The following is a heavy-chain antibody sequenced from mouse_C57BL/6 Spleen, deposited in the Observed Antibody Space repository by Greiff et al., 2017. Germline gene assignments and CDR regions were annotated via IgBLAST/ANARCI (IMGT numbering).Heavy chain of an antibody. CDR2: IYPGSGST. J-gene: IGHJ1*03. CDR1: GYTFTSYW. V-gene: IGHV1-55*01. D-gene: IGHD1-1*01. CDR3: ARSVSSYGYFDV. Sequence: VQLQQPGAELVKPGASVKMSCKASGYTFTSYWITWVKQRPGQGLEWIGDIYPGSGSTNYNEKFKSKATLTVDTSSSTAYMQLSSLTSEDSAVYYCARSVSSYGYFDVWGTGTTVTVSS.